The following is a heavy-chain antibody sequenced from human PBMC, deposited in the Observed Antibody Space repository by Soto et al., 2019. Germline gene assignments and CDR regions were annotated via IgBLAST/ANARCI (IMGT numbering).Heavy chain of an antibody. CDR1: GDSVSSNSAA. J-gene: IGHJ6*02. D-gene: IGHD3-10*01. V-gene: IGHV6-1*01. Sequence: SETLSLTCAISGDSVSSNSAAWNWIRQSPSRGLEWLGRTYYRSKWYNDYAVSVKSRITINPDTSKNQFSLQLNSVTPEDTAVYYCAKYRITMVRGVILSRLYGMDVWGQGTTVTVSS. CDR2: TYYRSKWYN. CDR3: AKYRITMVRGVILSRLYGMDV.